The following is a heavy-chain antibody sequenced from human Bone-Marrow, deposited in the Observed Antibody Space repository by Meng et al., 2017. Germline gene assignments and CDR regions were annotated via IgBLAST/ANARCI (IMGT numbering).Heavy chain of an antibody. CDR3: ARGGVTTRFFDY. CDR1: GFTFSSYG. V-gene: IGHV3-33*01. J-gene: IGHJ4*02. D-gene: IGHD4-17*01. Sequence: GGSLRLSCAASGFTFSSYGMHWFRQAPGKGLEWVAVIWYDGSNKYYADSVKGRFTISRDNSKNTLYLQMNSLRAEDTAVYYCARGGVTTRFFDYWGQGTLVTVSS. CDR2: IWYDGSNK.